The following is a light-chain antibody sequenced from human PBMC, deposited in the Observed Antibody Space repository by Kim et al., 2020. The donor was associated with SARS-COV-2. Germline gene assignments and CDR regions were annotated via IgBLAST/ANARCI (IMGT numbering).Light chain of an antibody. CDR1: ILRKSF. V-gene: IGLV3-19*01. J-gene: IGLJ1*01. CDR3: HSRDISNNHHV. Sequence: SSELTQDPAVSVALGQTVRITCQGDILRKSFAAWYQQKPGQAPVLVAYGTNHRPSGIPDRFSGSNSDTTASLTITGAQAEDEADYYCHSRDISNNHHVFGAGTKVTVL. CDR2: GTN.